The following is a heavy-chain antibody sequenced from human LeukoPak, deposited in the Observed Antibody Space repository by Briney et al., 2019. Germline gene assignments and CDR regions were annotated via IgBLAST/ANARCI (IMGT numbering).Heavy chain of an antibody. CDR1: GFTFSSHG. CDR2: ISDGGSST. D-gene: IGHD6-25*01. J-gene: IGHJ3*01. CDR3: AKDRQRVRYFD. Sequence: PGGSLRLSCAASGFTFSSHGMSWVRQAPGKGLEWVSAISDGGSSTYYADSVKGRFTISRDNSKNTVYLQMNSLRAEDTAVYYCAKDRQRVRYFDWGQGTMVTVSS. V-gene: IGHV3-23*01.